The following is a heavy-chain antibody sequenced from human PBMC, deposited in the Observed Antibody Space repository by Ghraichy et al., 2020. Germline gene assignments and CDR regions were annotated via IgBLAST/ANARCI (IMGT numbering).Heavy chain of an antibody. CDR1: GGSISSGGYY. V-gene: IGHV4-31*03. Sequence: SETLSLTCTVSGGSISSGGYYWSWIRQHPRKGLEWIGYIYYSGSTYYNPSLKSRVTISVDTSKNQFSLKLTSVNAADTAVYYCARDTIVSGCYLVWFDPWGQGSLVTVSS. CDR2: IYYSGST. CDR3: ARDTIVSGCYLVWFDP. J-gene: IGHJ5*02. D-gene: IGHD6-19*01.